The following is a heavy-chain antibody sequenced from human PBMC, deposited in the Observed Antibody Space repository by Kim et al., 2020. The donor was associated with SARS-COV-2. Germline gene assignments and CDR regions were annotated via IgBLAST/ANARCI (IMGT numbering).Heavy chain of an antibody. J-gene: IGHJ6*02. D-gene: IGHD6-13*01. CDR3: ARESGHSSSWSSGNYYYGMDI. V-gene: IGHV1-2*04. CDR1: GYTFTVYY. Sequence: AAVKVSCKASGYTFTVYYIHWVRQAPGQGLEGMGWINPNSGGTNYAQKFQGWVTMTRDTSISTAYMEVSRLRSDDTAVYYCARESGHSSSWSSGNYYYGMDIWGQGTTVTVSS. CDR2: INPNSGGT.